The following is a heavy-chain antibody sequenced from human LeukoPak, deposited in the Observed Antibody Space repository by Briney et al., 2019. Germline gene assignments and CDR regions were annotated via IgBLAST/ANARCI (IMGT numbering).Heavy chain of an antibody. CDR2: ISAYNGNT. J-gene: IGHJ4*02. D-gene: IGHD1-26*01. CDR3: ARAGPGGWPDSGKFNYFDY. Sequence: ASVKVSCKASGYTFTSYGISWVRQAPGQGLEWMGWISAYNGNTNYAQKPQGRVTMTTDTSTSTAYMELRSLRSDDTAVYYCARAGPGGWPDSGKFNYFDYWGQGTLVTVSS. CDR1: GYTFTSYG. V-gene: IGHV1-18*01.